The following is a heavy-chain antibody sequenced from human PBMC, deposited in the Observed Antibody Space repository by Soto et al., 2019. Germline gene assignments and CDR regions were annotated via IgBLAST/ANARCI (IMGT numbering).Heavy chain of an antibody. CDR1: GYTFTSYY. CDR3: ARDPFEYSSSPYYYYGMDV. J-gene: IGHJ6*02. D-gene: IGHD6-6*01. CDR2: INPSGGST. Sequence: ASVKVSCKASGYTFTSYYMHWVRQAPGQGLEWMGIINPSGGSTSYAQKFQGRVTMTRDTSTSTVYMELSSLRSEDTAVYYCARDPFEYSSSPYYYYGMDVWGQGTTVTVS. V-gene: IGHV1-46*01.